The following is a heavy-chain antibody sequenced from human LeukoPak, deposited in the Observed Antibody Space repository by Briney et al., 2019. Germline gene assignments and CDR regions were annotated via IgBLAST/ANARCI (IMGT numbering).Heavy chain of an antibody. Sequence: GGSLRLSCAASGFTFSSYSMNWVRQAPGKGLEWVSSISSSRSYIDYADSVKGQFTISRDNAKNSLYLQMNSLRAEDTAVYYCAREGSSSSWYGGYGMDVWGQGTTVTVSS. CDR3: AREGSSSSWYGGYGMDV. J-gene: IGHJ6*02. CDR2: ISSSRSYI. CDR1: GFTFSSYS. D-gene: IGHD6-13*01. V-gene: IGHV3-21*01.